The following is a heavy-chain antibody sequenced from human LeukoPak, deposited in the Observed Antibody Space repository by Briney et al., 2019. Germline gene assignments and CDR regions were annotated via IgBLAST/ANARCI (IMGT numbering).Heavy chain of an antibody. CDR2: ISYDGSNK. CDR1: GFTFSNCW. J-gene: IGHJ6*02. D-gene: IGHD6-6*01. CDR3: ARDTYSSSYVYYYGMDV. V-gene: IGHV3-30-3*01. Sequence: PGGSLRLSCAASGFTFSNCWMSWVRQAPGKGLEWVAVISYDGSNKYYADSVKGRFTISRDNSKNTLYLQMNSLRAEDTAVYYCARDTYSSSYVYYYGMDVWGQGTTVTVSS.